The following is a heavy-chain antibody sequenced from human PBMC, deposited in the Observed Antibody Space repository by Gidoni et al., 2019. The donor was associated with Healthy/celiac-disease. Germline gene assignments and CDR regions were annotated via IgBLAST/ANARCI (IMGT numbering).Heavy chain of an antibody. V-gene: IGHV3-11*05. CDR3: ARGPPPIEEYCSGGSCYQAFDI. Sequence: QVQLVESGGGLVKPGGCLRLSCAASGFTFSDYYMSWIRQAPGKGLEWVSYISSSSSYTNYADSVKGRFTISRDNAKNSLYLQMNSLRAEDTAVYYCARGPPPIEEYCSGGSCYQAFDIWGQGTMVTVSS. CDR1: GFTFSDYY. D-gene: IGHD2-15*01. J-gene: IGHJ3*02. CDR2: ISSSSSYT.